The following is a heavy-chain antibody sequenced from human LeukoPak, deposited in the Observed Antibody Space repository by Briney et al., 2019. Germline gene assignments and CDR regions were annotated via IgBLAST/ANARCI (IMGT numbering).Heavy chain of an antibody. CDR1: GFTFSSYE. J-gene: IGHJ4*02. V-gene: IGHV3-48*01. CDR2: ISSSSSTI. CDR3: ARDDILTGYYVDY. D-gene: IGHD3-9*01. Sequence: GGSLRLSCAASGFTFSSYEMNWVRQAPGKGLEWVSYISSSSSTIYYADSVKGRFTISRDNAKNSLYLQMNSLRAEDTAVYYCARDDILTGYYVDYWGQGTLVTVSS.